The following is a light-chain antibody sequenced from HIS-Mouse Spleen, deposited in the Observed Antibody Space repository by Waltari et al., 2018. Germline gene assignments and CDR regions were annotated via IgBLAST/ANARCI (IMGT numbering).Light chain of an antibody. CDR1: SSNIGSNY. CDR3: AAWDDSLSGPV. Sequence: QSVLTQPPSASGTPGQRVTISCSGSSSNIGSNYVYWYQQLPGTAPKPLIYRNNPRPSGVPYRFSGSKSGTSASLAISGVRSEDEADYYCAAWDDSLSGPVFGGGTKLTVL. CDR2: RNN. V-gene: IGLV1-47*01. J-gene: IGLJ2*01.